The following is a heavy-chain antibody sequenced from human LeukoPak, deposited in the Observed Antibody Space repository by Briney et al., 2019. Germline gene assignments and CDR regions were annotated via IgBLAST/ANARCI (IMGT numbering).Heavy chain of an antibody. CDR2: IYYSGST. D-gene: IGHD6-25*01. CDR1: GGSISSYY. Sequence: SETLSLTCSVSGGSISSYYWSWIRQPPGKGLEGIGYIYYSGSTNYNPSLKSRVTISVDTSKNQFSLKLSSVTAADTAVYYCARQGGGFWYFDLWGRGTLVTVSS. J-gene: IGHJ2*01. CDR3: ARQGGGFWYFDL. V-gene: IGHV4-59*08.